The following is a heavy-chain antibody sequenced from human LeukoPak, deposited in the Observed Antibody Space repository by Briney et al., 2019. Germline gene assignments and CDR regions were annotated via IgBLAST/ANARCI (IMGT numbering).Heavy chain of an antibody. J-gene: IGHJ4*02. V-gene: IGHV4-34*09. CDR2: INHSGST. D-gene: IGHD5-24*01. Sequence: SETLSLTCAVYGGSFSGYYWSWIRQPPGKGLEWIGEINHSGSTNYNPSLKSRVTISVDTSKNQFSLKLSSVTAADTAVYYCARLGRWLQYSDWGQGTLVTVSS. CDR1: GGSFSGYY. CDR3: ARLGRWLQYSD.